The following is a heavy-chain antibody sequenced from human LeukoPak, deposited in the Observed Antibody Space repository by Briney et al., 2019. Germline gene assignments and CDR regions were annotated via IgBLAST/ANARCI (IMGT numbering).Heavy chain of an antibody. CDR1: GGTFSSYA. J-gene: IGHJ4*02. Sequence: ASVKVSCKASGGTFSSYAISWVRQAPGQGLEWMGGNIPIFGTANYAQKFQGRVTITTDESTSTAYMELSSLRSEDTAVYYCARGGSDYYDSSGTEYYFDYWGQGTLVTVSS. D-gene: IGHD3-22*01. CDR2: NIPIFGTA. CDR3: ARGGSDYYDSSGTEYYFDY. V-gene: IGHV1-69*05.